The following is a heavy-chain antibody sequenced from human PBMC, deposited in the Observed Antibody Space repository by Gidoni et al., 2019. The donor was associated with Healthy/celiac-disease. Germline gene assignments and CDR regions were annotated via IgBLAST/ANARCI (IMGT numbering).Heavy chain of an antibody. D-gene: IGHD3-9*01. V-gene: IGHV3-21*01. CDR3: ARDGDVLRYFDCLPRRRYFDY. CDR1: GFTFSSYS. J-gene: IGHJ4*02. CDR2: IISSSSYI. Sequence: EVQLVESGGGLVKPGGSLRLSCAASGFTFSSYSMTWVRQAPGKGLEWVSSIISSSSYIYYADSVKGRFTISRDNAKNSLYLQMNSLRAAYTAVYYCARDGDVLRYFDCLPRRRYFDYWGQGTLVTVSS.